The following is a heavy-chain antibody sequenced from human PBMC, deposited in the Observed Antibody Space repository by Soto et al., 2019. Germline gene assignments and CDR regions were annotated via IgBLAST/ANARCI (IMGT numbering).Heavy chain of an antibody. CDR2: ITGSGGST. CDR3: AKGMEGYYDSSGLGP. CDR1: GFTFSNYA. J-gene: IGHJ5*02. V-gene: IGHV3-23*01. D-gene: IGHD3-22*01. Sequence: SLRLSCAASGFTFSNYAMSWVRQAPGKGLEWVSVITGSGGSTHHADSVKGRFTISRDNSKNTLSLQMNSLRAEDTAVYYCAKGMEGYYDSSGLGPWGQGTLVTVSS.